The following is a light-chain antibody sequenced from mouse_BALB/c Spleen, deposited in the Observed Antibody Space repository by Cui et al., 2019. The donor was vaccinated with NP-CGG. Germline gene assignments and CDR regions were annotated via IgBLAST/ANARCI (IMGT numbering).Light chain of an antibody. J-gene: IGKJ5*01. Sequence: DVVMSQTALTSSVTIGQTASMPCKSSQRLLDSDGMSYLNWLLQRPGQSPKRLFYLVSKLDSGVPDRFTGSGSGTDFTLKISRVEAEDLGVYYCWQGTHFPPVTFGAGTKLELK. CDR1: QRLLDSDGMSY. CDR2: LVS. CDR3: WQGTHFPPVT. V-gene: IGKV1-135*01.